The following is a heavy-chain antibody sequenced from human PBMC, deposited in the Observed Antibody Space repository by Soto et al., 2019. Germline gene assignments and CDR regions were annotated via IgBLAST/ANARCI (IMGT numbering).Heavy chain of an antibody. CDR2: INHSGST. J-gene: IGHJ4*02. D-gene: IGHD3-22*01. Sequence: SETLSLTCAVYCGSFSGYYWSWIRQPPGKGLEWIGEINHSGSTNYNPSLKSRVTISVDTSKNQFSLKLSSVTAADTAVYYCARAYYYDSSGSPPFDYWGQGTLVTVSS. V-gene: IGHV4-34*01. CDR3: ARAYYYDSSGSPPFDY. CDR1: CGSFSGYY.